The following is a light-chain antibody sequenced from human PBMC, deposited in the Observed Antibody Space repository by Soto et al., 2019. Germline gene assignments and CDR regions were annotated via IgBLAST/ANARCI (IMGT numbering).Light chain of an antibody. V-gene: IGKV3-15*01. CDR1: QSVSSN. CDR2: GAS. J-gene: IGKJ2*01. CDR3: QQYNNWHMYT. Sequence: EIVTTQSPATLSVSPGERATLSCRASQSVSSNLAWYQQKPGQAPRLLIYGASTRATGIPARFSGSGSGTEFTLTISSLQSEDFAVYYCQQYNNWHMYTFGQGTKLEIK.